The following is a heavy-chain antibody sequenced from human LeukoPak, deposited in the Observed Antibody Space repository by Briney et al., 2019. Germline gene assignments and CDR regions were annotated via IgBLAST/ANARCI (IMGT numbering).Heavy chain of an antibody. J-gene: IGHJ4*02. Sequence: ASVKVSCKASGYTFTGYYMHWVRQAPGQGLEWMGWINPNSGGTNYAQKFQGRVTITADKSTSTAYMELSSLRSEDTAVYYCATLGYCSGGSCNNFDYWGQGTLVTVSS. V-gene: IGHV1-2*02. D-gene: IGHD2-15*01. CDR3: ATLGYCSGGSCNNFDY. CDR2: INPNSGGT. CDR1: GYTFTGYY.